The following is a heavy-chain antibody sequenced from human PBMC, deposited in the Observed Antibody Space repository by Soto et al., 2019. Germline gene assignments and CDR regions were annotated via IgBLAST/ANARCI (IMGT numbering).Heavy chain of an antibody. CDR1: GFTFSDYY. V-gene: IGHV3-11*01. J-gene: IGHJ5*02. Sequence: PGGSLRLSCAASGFTFSDYYMSWMRQAPGKGLEWVSYISTSGDTIYYADSVKGRFTISRDNAKNSLYLQMNSLRVEDTAVYYCASDRLKFASWFDPWGQGTLVTVSS. CDR3: ASDRLKFASWFDP. CDR2: ISTSGDTI.